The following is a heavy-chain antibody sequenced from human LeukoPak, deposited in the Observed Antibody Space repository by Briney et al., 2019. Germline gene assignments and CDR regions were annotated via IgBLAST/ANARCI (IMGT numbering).Heavy chain of an antibody. CDR1: GNTFTSYA. V-gene: IGHV1-3*01. J-gene: IGHJ4*02. Sequence: GASVKVSCKASGNTFTSYAMHWVRQAPGQRLEWMGWINAGNGNTKYSQKFQGRVTITRDTSASTAYMELSSLRSEDTAVYYCARGYYDILTGYYPFDYWGQGTLVTVSS. CDR2: INAGNGNT. D-gene: IGHD3-9*01. CDR3: ARGYYDILTGYYPFDY.